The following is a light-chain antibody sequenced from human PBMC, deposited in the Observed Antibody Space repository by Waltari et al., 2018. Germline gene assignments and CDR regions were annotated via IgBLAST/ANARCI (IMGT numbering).Light chain of an antibody. Sequence: ERVMTQSPATLSVSPGERVTLSCRASQSVDSNLAWYQQKPGQAPRPLIYGASTRATGIPARFSGSGSGTDFTLTISSLQSEDFAVYYCQQYNNWPRTFGQGTKVEIK. CDR3: QQYNNWPRT. J-gene: IGKJ1*01. CDR1: QSVDSN. V-gene: IGKV3-15*01. CDR2: GAS.